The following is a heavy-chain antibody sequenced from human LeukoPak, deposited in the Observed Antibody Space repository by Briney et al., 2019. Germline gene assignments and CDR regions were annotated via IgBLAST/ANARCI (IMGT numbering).Heavy chain of an antibody. CDR1: GFTFSSYA. J-gene: IGHJ4*02. D-gene: IGHD4-17*01. CDR3: AKVDYGDYYFDY. CDR2: ISDSGVST. V-gene: IGHV3-23*01. Sequence: GGSLRLSCAASGFTFSSYAMSWVRQAPGKGLEWVSFISDSGVSTYYADSVKGRFTISRDSSKNTLYLQMNSLRAEDAAVYYCAKVDYGDYYFDYWGQGTLVTISS.